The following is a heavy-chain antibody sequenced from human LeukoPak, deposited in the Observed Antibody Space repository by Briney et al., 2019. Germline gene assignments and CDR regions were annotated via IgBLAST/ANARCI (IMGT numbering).Heavy chain of an antibody. V-gene: IGHV4-34*01. CDR3: ARRLINTVVNSLSWFDP. D-gene: IGHD4-23*01. CDR2: INHSGST. CDR1: GGSFSGYY. J-gene: IGHJ5*02. Sequence: NTSETLSLTCAVYGGSFSGYYWSWIRQPPGKGLEWIGEINHSGSTNYNPSLKSRVTISVDTSKNQFSLKLSSVTAADTAVYYCARRLINTVVNSLSWFDPWGQGTLVTVSS.